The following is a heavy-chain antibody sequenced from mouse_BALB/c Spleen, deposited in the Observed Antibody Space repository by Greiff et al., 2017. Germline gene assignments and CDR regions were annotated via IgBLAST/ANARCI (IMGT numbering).Heavy chain of an antibody. CDR3: ARRGITPFNY. CDR2: IYPGNVNT. Sequence: QVHVKQSGPELVKPGASVRISCKASGYTFTSYYIHWVKQRPGQGLEWIGLIYPGNVNTKYNEKFKGKATLTADKSSSTAYMQLSSLTSEDSAVYFCARRGITPFNYWGQGTTLTVSS. D-gene: IGHD2-4*01. J-gene: IGHJ2*01. CDR1: GYTFTSYY. V-gene: IGHV1S56*01.